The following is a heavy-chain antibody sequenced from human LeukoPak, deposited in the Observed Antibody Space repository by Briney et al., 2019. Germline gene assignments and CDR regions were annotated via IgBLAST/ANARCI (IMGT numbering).Heavy chain of an antibody. CDR3: ASSGFEVRGVIITENYFDY. J-gene: IGHJ4*02. Sequence: GASVKVSCKASGGTFSSNAISWVRQAPGQGLEWMGWIIPIIGTANYAQKFQGRVTITADESTSTAYMELRSLRSEDTAVYYCASSGFEVRGVIITENYFDYWGQGTLVTVSS. CDR1: GGTFSSNA. D-gene: IGHD3-10*01. V-gene: IGHV1-69*13. CDR2: IIPIIGTA.